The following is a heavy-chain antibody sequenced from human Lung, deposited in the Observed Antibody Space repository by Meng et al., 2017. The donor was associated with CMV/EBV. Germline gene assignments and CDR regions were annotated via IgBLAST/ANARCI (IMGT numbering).Heavy chain of an antibody. CDR2: IYSGGST. V-gene: IGHV3-53*05. CDR1: GFTVSDNY. J-gene: IGHJ6*02. Sequence: SCAASGFTVSDNYMSWVRQAPGKGLEWVSVIYSGGSTYYADSVKGRFTISRDNSKNTLYLQMNSLRAEDTAVYYCARDQEWFGGGGYLCLDVWGQGXPVTVSS. D-gene: IGHD3-10*01. CDR3: ARDQEWFGGGGYLCLDV.